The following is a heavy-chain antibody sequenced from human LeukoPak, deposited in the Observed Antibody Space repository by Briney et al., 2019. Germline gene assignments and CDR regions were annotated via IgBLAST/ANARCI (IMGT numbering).Heavy chain of an antibody. CDR1: GFTFNNYS. CDR2: IISSSKTI. Sequence: GGSLRLSCAASGFTFNNYSMNWLRQAPGKGLEWVSYIISSSKTIYYADSVKGRFTISRDNAKNSLYLQMNSLRAEDTAVYYCATCSSISCSRGNWFDPWGQGTLVTVSS. V-gene: IGHV3-48*01. D-gene: IGHD2-2*01. CDR3: ATCSSISCSRGNWFDP. J-gene: IGHJ5*02.